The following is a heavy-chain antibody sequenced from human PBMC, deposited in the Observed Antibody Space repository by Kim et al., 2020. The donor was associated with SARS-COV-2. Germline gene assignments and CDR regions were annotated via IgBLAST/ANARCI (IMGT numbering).Heavy chain of an antibody. J-gene: IGHJ4*02. CDR2: IYSGGST. V-gene: IGHV3-53*04. CDR1: GFTVSSDY. Sequence: GGSLRLSCAASGFTVSSDYMSWVRQAPGKGLEWVSVIYSGGSTYYADSVKGRFTISRHNSKNTLYLQMNSLRAEDTAVYYCARDSSGSYHGFDYWGQGTLVTVSS. CDR3: ARDSSGSYHGFDY. D-gene: IGHD1-26*01.